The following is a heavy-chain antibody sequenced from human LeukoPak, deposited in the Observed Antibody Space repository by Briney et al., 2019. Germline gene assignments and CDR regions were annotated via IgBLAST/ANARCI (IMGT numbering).Heavy chain of an antibody. V-gene: IGHV1-8*01. D-gene: IGHD3-10*01. Sequence: ASVKVSCKASGYTFTSYDINWVRQATGQGLEWMGWMNPNSGNTGYAQKFQGRVTMTRNTSISTAYMELSSLRSEDTAVYYCARGAYGSGYYYFDYWGQGTLVTVSS. J-gene: IGHJ4*02. CDR1: GYTFTSYD. CDR2: MNPNSGNT. CDR3: ARGAYGSGYYYFDY.